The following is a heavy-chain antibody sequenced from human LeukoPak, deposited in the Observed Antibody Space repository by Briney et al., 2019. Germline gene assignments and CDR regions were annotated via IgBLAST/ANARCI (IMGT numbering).Heavy chain of an antibody. V-gene: IGHV4-39*07. J-gene: IGHJ4*02. D-gene: IGHD1-26*01. CDR1: GFTFSSYE. Sequence: GSLRLSCAASGFTFSSYEMNWVRQPPGKGLEWIGSIYYSGSTYYNPSLKSRVTISVDTSKNQFSLKLSSVTAADTAVYYCARDPIVGATRGRGGYWGQGTLVTVSS. CDR2: IYYSGST. CDR3: ARDPIVGATRGRGGY.